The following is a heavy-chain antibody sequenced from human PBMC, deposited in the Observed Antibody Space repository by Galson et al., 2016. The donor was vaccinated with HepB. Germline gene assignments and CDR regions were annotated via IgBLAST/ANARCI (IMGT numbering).Heavy chain of an antibody. CDR2: ITWDGDNT. CDR1: GFTFHDYT. D-gene: IGHD2-21*01. CDR3: AKDMRRWWWPNPSPHS. J-gene: IGHJ4*02. Sequence: SLRLSCAASGFTFHDYTMHWVRQPPGKGLEWVSLITWDGDNTYYADSVKGRFTISRDNRKNSLFLQMNSLKTEDTALYYCAKDMRRWWWPNPSPHSWGQGTLVTVSS. V-gene: IGHV3-43*01.